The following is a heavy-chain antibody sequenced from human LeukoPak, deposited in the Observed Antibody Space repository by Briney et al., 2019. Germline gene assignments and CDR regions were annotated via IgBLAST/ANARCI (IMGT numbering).Heavy chain of an antibody. CDR2: FGTRNTSV. J-gene: IGHJ4*02. D-gene: IGHD3-22*01. Sequence: GGCLRLSCAASGFTFDDYTMHWVRQAPGKGLEWVSSFGTRNTSVYHAGSVKGRFAISRDNAKNSLYLQMNSLRAEDTALYYCAREVSEGFDFWGPGTLVTVSS. V-gene: IGHV3-21*01. CDR1: GFTFDDYT. CDR3: AREVSEGFDF.